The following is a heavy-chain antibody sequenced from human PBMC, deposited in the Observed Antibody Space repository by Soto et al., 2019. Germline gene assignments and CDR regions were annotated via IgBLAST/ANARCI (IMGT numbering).Heavy chain of an antibody. D-gene: IGHD1-7*01. V-gene: IGHV3-23*01. J-gene: IGHJ4*02. CDR3: AKDRRAGGNYGFYSDF. CDR2: SSATGAGT. CDR1: GFTFSSYG. Sequence: VGSLRLSCAASGFTFSSYGMTWVRQAPGKGLEWVSFSSATGAGTYYADSVKGRFTISGDNSKNTLYLQMTSLRADDTAVYYCAKDRRAGGNYGFYSDFWGQGALVTVSS.